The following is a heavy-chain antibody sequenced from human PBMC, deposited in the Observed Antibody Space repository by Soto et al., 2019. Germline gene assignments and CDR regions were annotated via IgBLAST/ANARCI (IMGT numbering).Heavy chain of an antibody. CDR3: ARSEATGLDY. CDR2: AQHSGRT. D-gene: IGHD1-26*01. CDR1: GGSMTSSNW. Sequence: VQLQESGPGLVKPSGTLSLTCTVSGGSMTSSNWWDWVRQSPGKGLEWIGEAQHSGRTNYNPSLRSRVTISVDKSKIHVSLKLSSVTAADAAVYYCARSEATGLDYWGQGTLVIVSS. J-gene: IGHJ4*02. V-gene: IGHV4-4*02.